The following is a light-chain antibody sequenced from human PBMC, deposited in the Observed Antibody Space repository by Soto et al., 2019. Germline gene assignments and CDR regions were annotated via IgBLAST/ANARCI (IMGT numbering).Light chain of an antibody. CDR1: QTVNSNY. CDR2: GTS. CDR3: HQYVSLPWT. V-gene: IGKV3-20*01. J-gene: IGKJ1*01. Sequence: EIVLTQSPGTLSLSPGERATVSCRASQTVNSNYITWYFQKPGQVPRLLIYGTSRAAGIPDRFSASGSGTDFTLTISRLEPEDFAVYYCHQYVSLPWTFGQGTKVDIK.